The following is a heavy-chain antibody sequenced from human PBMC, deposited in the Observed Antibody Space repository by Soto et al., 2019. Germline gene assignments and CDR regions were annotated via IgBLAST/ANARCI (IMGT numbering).Heavy chain of an antibody. J-gene: IGHJ4*02. D-gene: IGHD3-22*01. CDR2: IYYSGST. Sequence: LSLTCTVSGGSISSSSYYWGWIRQPPGKGLEWIESIYYSGSTYYNPSLKSRVTISVDTSKNQFSLKLSSVTAADTAVYYCARQTYDSKGSSPSSHDYWGQGTLVTVSS. CDR1: GGSISSSSYY. V-gene: IGHV4-39*01. CDR3: ARQTYDSKGSSPSSHDY.